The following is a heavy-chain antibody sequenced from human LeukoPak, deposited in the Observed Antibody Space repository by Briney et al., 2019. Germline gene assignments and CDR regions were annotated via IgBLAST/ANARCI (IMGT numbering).Heavy chain of an antibody. D-gene: IGHD1-1*01. CDR3: ARETLGAGLRAPDY. V-gene: IGHV3-74*01. CDR2: VSDDGSKT. Sequence: PGGSLRLSCAASGFTFRDFWFHWVRQVPGKGPVWVSRVSDDGSKTFYPGSVKGRFTISRDNAKNTVYLQMNSLRVEDTAVYYCARETLGAGLRAPDYWGRGALVTVSS. CDR1: GFTFRDFW. J-gene: IGHJ4*02.